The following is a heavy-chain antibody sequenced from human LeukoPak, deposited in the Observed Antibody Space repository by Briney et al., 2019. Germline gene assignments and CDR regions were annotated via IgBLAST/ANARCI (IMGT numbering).Heavy chain of an antibody. D-gene: IGHD3-22*01. J-gene: IGHJ2*01. Sequence: SETLSLTCTVSGGSISSYYWSWIRQPPGKGLEWIGYIYYSGSTNYNPSLKSRVTISVDTSKNQFSLKLSSVTAADTAVYYCARAYYYDSSGHSSYWYFDLWGRGTLVTVSS. CDR2: IYYSGST. CDR1: GGSISSYY. V-gene: IGHV4-59*01. CDR3: ARAYYYDSSGHSSYWYFDL.